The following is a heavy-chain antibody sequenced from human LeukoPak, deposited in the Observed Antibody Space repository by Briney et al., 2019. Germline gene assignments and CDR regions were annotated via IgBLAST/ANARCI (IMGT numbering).Heavy chain of an antibody. CDR3: ARDYNWNFANSSPFDY. D-gene: IGHD1-7*01. CDR1: GDTPHSHA. CDR2: IIPTFGTT. Sequence: GASVKVSCKCSGDTPHSHAISWVRQAPGQGLEWMGGIIPTFGTTNYAQKFQGRVSINVDKSTRTVYMEMSSLTSEDTAVYYCARDYNWNFANSSPFDYWGQGTLVTVSS. J-gene: IGHJ4*02. V-gene: IGHV1-69*06.